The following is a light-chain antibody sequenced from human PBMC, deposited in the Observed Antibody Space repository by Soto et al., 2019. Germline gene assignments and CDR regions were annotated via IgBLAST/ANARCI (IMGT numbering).Light chain of an antibody. J-gene: IGLJ3*02. CDR2: SNN. CDR1: RSNIGSNT. CDR3: AAWDDSLNGVL. V-gene: IGLV1-44*01. Sequence: QSVLTQQPSASGTPGQRVSISCSGSRSNIGSNTVNWYQHLPGTAPRLLIYSNNQRPSGVPDRFSASKSGASASLAIIGLQSEDEADYYCAAWDDSLNGVLFGGGTKLTVL.